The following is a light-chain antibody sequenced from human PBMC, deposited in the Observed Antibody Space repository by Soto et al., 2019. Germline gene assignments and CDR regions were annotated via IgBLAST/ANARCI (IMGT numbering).Light chain of an antibody. CDR2: DVT. CDR1: SSDVGGYDY. Sequence: QSVLTQPPSASGSPGQSVTISCTGTSSDVGGYDYVSWYQQHPGKAPKLMIYDVTKRPSGVPDRFSGSKSANTASLTVSGLQAEDEAAYYCSSYAGTHIVFVTGTKVPVL. J-gene: IGLJ1*01. CDR3: SSYAGTHIV. V-gene: IGLV2-8*01.